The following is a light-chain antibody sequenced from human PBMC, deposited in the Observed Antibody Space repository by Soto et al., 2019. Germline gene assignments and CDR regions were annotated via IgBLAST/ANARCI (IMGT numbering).Light chain of an antibody. CDR1: NSNIGSNT. CDR2: YDN. CDR3: QSFDSSLTGPI. J-gene: IGLJ2*01. Sequence: QSVLTQPPSASGTPGQRVTISCSGSNSNIGSNTVNWYQQLPGTAPKLLIYYDNLRPSGVPDRISGSKSGTSASLAISGLQSDDEADYYCQSFDSSLTGPILGGGTKLTVL. V-gene: IGLV1-44*01.